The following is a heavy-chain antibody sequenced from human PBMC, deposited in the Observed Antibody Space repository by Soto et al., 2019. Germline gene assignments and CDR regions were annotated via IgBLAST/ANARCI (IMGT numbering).Heavy chain of an antibody. V-gene: IGHV3-23*01. Sequence: AGGSLILSCATSGFNFSNYALSWVRQIPGKGLECVSTLSGRPRTTPYTDSLKGRFTTSSDNFNNKLYLQMNSLRVEDTAVYYCGKFLSDISSGWYLLESWGEGTLVTLCS. CDR1: GFNFSNYA. CDR3: GKFLSDISSGWYLLES. CDR2: LSGRPRTT. J-gene: IGHJ5*02. D-gene: IGHD6-19*01.